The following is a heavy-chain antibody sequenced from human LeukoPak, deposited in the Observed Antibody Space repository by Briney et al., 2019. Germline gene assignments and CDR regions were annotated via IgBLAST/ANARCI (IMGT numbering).Heavy chain of an antibody. Sequence: PGGSLRLSCAASGFTFSSYGMHWVRQAPGKGLEWVAVISYDGSNKYYADSVKGRFTISRDNSKNTLYLQMNSLRAEDTAVYYCAKDSSHDYWGQGTLVTVSS. V-gene: IGHV3-30*18. CDR2: ISYDGSNK. CDR3: AKDSSHDY. J-gene: IGHJ4*02. CDR1: GFTFSSYG.